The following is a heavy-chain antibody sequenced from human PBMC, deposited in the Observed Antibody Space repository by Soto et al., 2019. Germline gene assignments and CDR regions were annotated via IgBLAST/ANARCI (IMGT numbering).Heavy chain of an antibody. V-gene: IGHV4-59*01. D-gene: IGHD4-17*01. CDR2: IYYSGST. Sequence: SETLSLTCPVSGGSISSYYWSWIRQPPGRGLEWIGYIYYSGSTNYNPSLKSRVTISVDTSKNQFSLKLSSVTAADTAVYYCAGPLTVPTWGQGVNGMDVWGQATTVTVSS. J-gene: IGHJ6*02. CDR3: AGPLTVPTWGQGVNGMDV. CDR1: GGSISSYY.